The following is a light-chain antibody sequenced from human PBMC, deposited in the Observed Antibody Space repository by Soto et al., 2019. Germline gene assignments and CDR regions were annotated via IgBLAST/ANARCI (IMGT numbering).Light chain of an antibody. CDR1: QSVDSSN. J-gene: IGKJ1*01. V-gene: IGKV3-20*01. CDR2: GAS. CDR3: QQAWA. Sequence: EIVLTQSPGTLSLSPGERATLSCRASQSVDSSNLVWYQQRSGQAPRLLIYGASSRATGIPDRFSGSGSGTDFTLTISRLEPVDFAVYYCQQAWAFGQGTKVEIK.